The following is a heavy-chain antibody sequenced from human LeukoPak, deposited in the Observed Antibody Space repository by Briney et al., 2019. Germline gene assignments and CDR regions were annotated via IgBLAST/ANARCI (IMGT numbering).Heavy chain of an antibody. V-gene: IGHV3-21*01. CDR1: GFTFSSYS. D-gene: IGHD5-18*01. Sequence: GGSLRLSCAASGFTFSSYSMNWVRQAPGKGLEWVSSISSSSSHINYGDSVNGRFTISRDNAKNSLYLQMNNLRAEDTAVYYCARERGYSYGFRLYYYYGMDVWGQGTTVTVSS. J-gene: IGHJ6*02. CDR3: ARERGYSYGFRLYYYYGMDV. CDR2: ISSSSSHI.